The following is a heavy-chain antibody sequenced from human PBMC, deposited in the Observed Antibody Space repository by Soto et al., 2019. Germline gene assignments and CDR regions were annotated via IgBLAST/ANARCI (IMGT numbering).Heavy chain of an antibody. Sequence: QVQLQESGPGLVKPSGTLSLTCTVSGGSITTYYWSWIRQPPGKGLEWIGYIYSSGRTNYNPSLESRITMSVHTSKNQFSLKLTSVTAADTAVYYCAGPYGGYFALWGRGTLVTVSS. CDR1: GGSITTYY. V-gene: IGHV4-59*01. D-gene: IGHD3-16*01. CDR2: IYSSGRT. CDR3: AGPYGGYFAL. J-gene: IGHJ2*01.